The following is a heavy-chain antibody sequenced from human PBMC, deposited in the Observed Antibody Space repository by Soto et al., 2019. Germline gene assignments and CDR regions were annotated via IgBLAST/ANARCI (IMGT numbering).Heavy chain of an antibody. CDR3: ARADRSSGWFFDY. J-gene: IGHJ4*02. CDR1: GGTFSRYA. Sequence: SVKVSCKASGGTFSRYAISWLRQAPGQGLEWMGGIIPIFGTANYAQKFQGRVTITADESTSTAYMELSSLRSEDTAVYYCARADRSSGWFFDYWGQGTLVTVSS. D-gene: IGHD6-19*01. V-gene: IGHV1-69*13. CDR2: IIPIFGTA.